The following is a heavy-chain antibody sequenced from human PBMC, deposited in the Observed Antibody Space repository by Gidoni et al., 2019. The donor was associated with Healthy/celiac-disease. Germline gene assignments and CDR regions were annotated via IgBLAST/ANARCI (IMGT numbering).Heavy chain of an antibody. CDR3: TGYVVVVPAAGDY. D-gene: IGHD2-2*01. Sequence: EVQLVESGGGLVKPGGSLRLSCAASGFTFSNAWMNWVRQAPGKGLEWVGRIKSKTDGGTTDYAAPVKGRFTISRDDSKNTLYLQMNSLKTEDTAVYYCTGYVVVVPAAGDYWGQGTLVTVSS. CDR2: IKSKTDGGTT. CDR1: GFTFSNAW. J-gene: IGHJ4*02. V-gene: IGHV3-15*07.